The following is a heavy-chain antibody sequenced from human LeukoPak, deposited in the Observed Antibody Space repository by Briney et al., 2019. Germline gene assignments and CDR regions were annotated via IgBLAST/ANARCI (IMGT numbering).Heavy chain of an antibody. J-gene: IGHJ5*02. D-gene: IGHD3-3*01. CDR3: ARFVKITIFGVATGHRNWFDP. V-gene: IGHV4-34*01. CDR2: INHSGST. Sequence: KTSETLSLTCAVYGGSFSGYYWSWIRQPPGKGLEWIGEINHSGSTNYNPSLKSRVTISVDTSKNQFSLKLGSVTAADTAVYYCARFVKITIFGVATGHRNWFDPWGQGTLVTVSS. CDR1: GGSFSGYY.